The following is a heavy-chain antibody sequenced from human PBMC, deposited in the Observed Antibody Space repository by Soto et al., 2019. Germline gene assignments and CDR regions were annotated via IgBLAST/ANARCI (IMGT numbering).Heavy chain of an antibody. D-gene: IGHD1-7*01. Sequence: GASVKVSCKVSGYTLTELSMHWVRQAPGKGLEWMGGFDPEDGETIYAQKFQGRVTMTEDTSTDTAYMELSSLRSEDTAVYYCATSIRLYNWNYEAFDIWGQGTMVTVSS. J-gene: IGHJ3*02. CDR3: ATSIRLYNWNYEAFDI. CDR2: FDPEDGET. V-gene: IGHV1-24*01. CDR1: GYTLTELS.